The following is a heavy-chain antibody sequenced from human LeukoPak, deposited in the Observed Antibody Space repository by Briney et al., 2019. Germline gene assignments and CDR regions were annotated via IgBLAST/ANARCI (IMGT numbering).Heavy chain of an antibody. CDR1: GFTFSSYA. CDR2: ISGSGGST. Sequence: HPGGSLRLSCAASGFTFSSYAMSWVRQAPGKGLEWVSPISGSGGSTYYADSVKGRFTISRDNSKNTLYLQMNSLRAEGTAVYYCARVLYDFWSGPQYYYDSSGYGPSDYWGQGTLVTVSS. V-gene: IGHV3-23*01. CDR3: ARVLYDFWSGPQYYYDSSGYGPSDY. J-gene: IGHJ4*02. D-gene: IGHD3-22*01.